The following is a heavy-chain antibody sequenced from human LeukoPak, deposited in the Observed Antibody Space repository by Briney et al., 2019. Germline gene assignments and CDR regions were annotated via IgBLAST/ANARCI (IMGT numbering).Heavy chain of an antibody. CDR2: ISGSGGST. V-gene: IGHV3-23*01. D-gene: IGHD3-9*01. CDR3: AKAKHYDILTGYYISDY. CDR1: GFTFSSYA. Sequence: PGGSLRLSCAASGFTFSSYAMSWVRQAPGKGLEWVSAISGSGGSTYYADSVKGRFTISRDNSKNTLYLQMNSLRAEDTAVYYCAKAKHYDILTGYYISDYWGQGTLVTVSS. J-gene: IGHJ4*02.